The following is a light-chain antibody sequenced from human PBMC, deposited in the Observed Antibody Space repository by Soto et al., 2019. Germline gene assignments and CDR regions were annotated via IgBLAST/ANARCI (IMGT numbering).Light chain of an antibody. CDR1: QSVSSY. V-gene: IGKV3-11*01. CDR3: QQRRDWPPT. CDR2: DAS. J-gene: IGKJ4*01. Sequence: EIVLTQSPATLSLSPGGRATLSCRASQSVSSYLAWYQQKPGQAPRLLIYDASNRATGIPARFSGSGSGTDFTLTISSLEPEDFAVYYCQQRRDWPPTFGGGTKVEIK.